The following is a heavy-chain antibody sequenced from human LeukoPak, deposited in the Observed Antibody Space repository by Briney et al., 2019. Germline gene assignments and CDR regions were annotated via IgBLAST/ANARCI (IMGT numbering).Heavy chain of an antibody. J-gene: IGHJ3*02. V-gene: IGHV4-61*02. CDR2: IYTSGST. CDR3: ARGPYSYDSSGAFDI. D-gene: IGHD3-22*01. CDR1: GGSISSGSYY. Sequence: SETLSLTCTVSGGSISSGSYYWSWIRQPAGKGLEWIGRIYTSGSTNYNPSLKSRVTISVGTSKNQFSLKLSSVTAADTAVYFCARGPYSYDSSGAFDIWGQGTMVTVSS.